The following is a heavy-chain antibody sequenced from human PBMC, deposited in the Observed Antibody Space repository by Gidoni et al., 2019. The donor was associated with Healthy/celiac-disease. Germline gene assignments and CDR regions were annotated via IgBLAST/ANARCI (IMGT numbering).Heavy chain of an antibody. CDR3: ARDESRRLWFGGVNWFDP. CDR1: AFTFSHYR. CDR2: ISGSSSYI. Sequence: EVQLVESGGGLVTPGGSLRLSFAASAFTFSHYRMNWVRQPPAKRLEWVSSISGSSSYIYYADSVKGRFTISRDNAKNSLYLQMNSLRAEDTAVYYCARDESRRLWFGGVNWFDPWGQGTLVTVSS. J-gene: IGHJ5*02. D-gene: IGHD3-10*01. V-gene: IGHV3-21*01.